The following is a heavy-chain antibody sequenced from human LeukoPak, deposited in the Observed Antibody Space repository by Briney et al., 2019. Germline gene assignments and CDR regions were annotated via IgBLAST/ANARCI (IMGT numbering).Heavy chain of an antibody. Sequence: GASVKVSCKASGYTFTGYYMPWVRQAPGQGLEWMGWINPNSGGTNYAQKFQGRVTMTRDTSISTAYMELSRLRSDDTAVYYCAFLPYDYVWGSYRYPRPYYFDYWGQGTLVTVSS. V-gene: IGHV1-2*02. CDR2: INPNSGGT. J-gene: IGHJ4*02. CDR1: GYTFTGYY. CDR3: AFLPYDYVWGSYRYPRPYYFDY. D-gene: IGHD3-16*02.